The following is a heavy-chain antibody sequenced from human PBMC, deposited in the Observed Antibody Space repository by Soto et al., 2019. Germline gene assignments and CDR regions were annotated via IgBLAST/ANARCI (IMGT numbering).Heavy chain of an antibody. D-gene: IGHD2-2*01. V-gene: IGHV4-31*03. J-gene: IGHJ4*02. CDR1: GGSITSSGYY. CDR3: ARGGGSTKVDS. CDR2: TSNSGST. Sequence: QVQLQESGPGLVKPSQTLSLTCTVSGGSITSSGYYWSWIRQHPGEGLEWIGFTSNSGSTSYNPSLKSRVTISVDPSSNPFSLNLKSVTAADTAVYYCARGGGSTKVDSWGQGTLVTVSP.